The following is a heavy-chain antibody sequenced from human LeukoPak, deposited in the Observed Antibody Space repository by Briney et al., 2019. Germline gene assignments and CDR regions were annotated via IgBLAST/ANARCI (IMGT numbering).Heavy chain of an antibody. CDR2: MNPNSGNT. V-gene: IGHV1-8*01. CDR1: GYTFTSYD. D-gene: IGHD2-8*01. Sequence: ASVKVSCKASGYTFTSYDINWVRQATGQGLEWMGWMNPNSGNTGYAQKFQGRVTMTRNTSISTAYMELSSLRSEDTAVYYCASQPLRYCTNGACYTHDYWGQGTLVTVSS. CDR3: ASQPLRYCTNGACYTHDY. J-gene: IGHJ4*02.